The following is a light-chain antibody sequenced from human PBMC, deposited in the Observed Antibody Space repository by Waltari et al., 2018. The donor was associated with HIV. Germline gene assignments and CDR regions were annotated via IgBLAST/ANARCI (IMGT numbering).Light chain of an antibody. CDR1: QPHIGICDY. J-gene: IGLJ3*02. Sequence: HSPLTHHPSASGSPGQSAAIPCPRPQPHIGICDYVSWYQHIPHKAPRLLIYELSERPSGVPDRVSCSKFNNITDSLTVSGLQAEYEGEYFCSAYGGNNFVLFGGGTKLTVL. V-gene: IGLV2-8*01. CDR3: SAYGGNNFVL. CDR2: ELS.